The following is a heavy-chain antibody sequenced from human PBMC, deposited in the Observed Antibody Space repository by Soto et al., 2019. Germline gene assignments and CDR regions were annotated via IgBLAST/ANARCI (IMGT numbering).Heavy chain of an antibody. CDR3: ARGVRYSTFDY. D-gene: IGHD6-13*01. CDR2: INHSGST. Sequence: PSETLSLTCAVYGGSFSGYYWSWIRQPPGKGLEWIGEINHSGSTNYNPSLKSRVTISVDTSKNQFSLKLSSVTAADTAVYYCARGVRYSTFDYWGQGTLVTVSS. J-gene: IGHJ4*02. V-gene: IGHV4-34*01. CDR1: GGSFSGYY.